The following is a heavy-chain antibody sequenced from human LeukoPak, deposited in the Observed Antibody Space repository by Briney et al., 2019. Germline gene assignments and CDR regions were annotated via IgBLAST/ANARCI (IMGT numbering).Heavy chain of an antibody. CDR1: GGSVSSGSYY. CDR2: IYYSGST. CDR3: ARDLGYCSGGSCYSAFDI. V-gene: IGHV4-61*01. J-gene: IGHJ3*02. Sequence: SETLSLTCTVSGGSVSSGSYYWSWIRQPPGKGLEWIGHIYYSGSTNYNPSLKSRVTISVDTSKNQFSLKLSSVTAADTAVYYCARDLGYCSGGSCYSAFDIWGQGTMVTVSS. D-gene: IGHD2-15*01.